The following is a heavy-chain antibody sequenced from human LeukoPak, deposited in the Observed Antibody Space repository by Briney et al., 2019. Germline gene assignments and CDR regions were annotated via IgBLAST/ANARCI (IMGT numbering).Heavy chain of an antibody. D-gene: IGHD3-22*01. V-gene: IGHV1-69*02. CDR3: ALTTYYDSSGYYPYYFDY. Sequence: SVKVSCKASGGTFSSYTISWVRQAPGQGLEWMGRIIPILGIANYAQKFQGRVTIAADKSTSTAYMELSSLRSEDTAVYYCALTTYYDSSGYYPYYFDYWGQGTLVTVSS. CDR2: IIPILGIA. CDR1: GGTFSSYT. J-gene: IGHJ4*02.